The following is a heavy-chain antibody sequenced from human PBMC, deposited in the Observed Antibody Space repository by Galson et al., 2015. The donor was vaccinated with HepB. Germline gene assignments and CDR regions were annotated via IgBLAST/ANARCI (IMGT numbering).Heavy chain of an antibody. V-gene: IGHV4-34*01. D-gene: IGHD2-15*01. CDR1: GGSFSDYY. Sequence: ETLSLTCAVYGGSFSDYYWSWIRQSPGQGLDWIGALTHTGDHRYNPAPKSRVTISIDPSKKHFSLRLRSTTAADIGVYYCARGMQDIVVVGNWFDPWGNGTLVIVSS. CDR3: ARGMQDIVVVGNWFDP. CDR2: LTHTGDH. J-gene: IGHJ5*02.